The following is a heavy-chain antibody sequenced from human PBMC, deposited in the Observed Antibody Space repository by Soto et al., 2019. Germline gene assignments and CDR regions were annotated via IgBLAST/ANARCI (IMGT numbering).Heavy chain of an antibody. CDR1: GGSISSSSYY. Sequence: QLQLQESGPGLVKPSETLSLTCTVSGGSISSSSYYWGWIRQPPGKGLEWIGSIYYSGSTYYNPSLKGPVTISGETFKNPFSLEVSSVAAPDTAGDYWARYGVDSGHPGPSRRGQGTLVAVSS. CDR3: ARYGVDSGHPGPSR. V-gene: IGHV4-39*01. CDR2: IYYSGST. J-gene: IGHJ4*02. D-gene: IGHD5-12*01.